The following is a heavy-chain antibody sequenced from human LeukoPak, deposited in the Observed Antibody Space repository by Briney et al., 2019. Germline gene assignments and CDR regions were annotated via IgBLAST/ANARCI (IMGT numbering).Heavy chain of an antibody. Sequence: PSETLSLTCTVSGGSISSYYWGCIRQLPGKGQEWIGSIYYSGSTYYNPSLKSRVTISVDTSKNQFSLKLSSVTAADTAVYYCARSGYSYGWYNWFDPWGQGTLVTVSS. CDR2: IYYSGST. CDR3: ARSGYSYGWYNWFDP. V-gene: IGHV4-39*07. J-gene: IGHJ5*02. CDR1: GGSISSYY. D-gene: IGHD5-18*01.